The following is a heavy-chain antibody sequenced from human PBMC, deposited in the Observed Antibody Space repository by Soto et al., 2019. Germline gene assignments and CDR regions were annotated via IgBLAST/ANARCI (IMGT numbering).Heavy chain of an antibody. CDR1: GGSVSSGSYY. CDR2: IYYSGST. V-gene: IGHV4-61*01. D-gene: IGHD3-22*01. CDR3: ARVSPYDSSGYNDYYYYYGMDV. Sequence: QVQLQESGPGLVKPSETLSLTCTVSGGSVSSGSYYWSWIRQPPGKGLEWIGYIYYSGSTNYNPSLKSRVTISVDTSKNQFSLKLSSVTAADTAVYYCARVSPYDSSGYNDYYYYYGMDVWGQGTTVTVSS. J-gene: IGHJ6*02.